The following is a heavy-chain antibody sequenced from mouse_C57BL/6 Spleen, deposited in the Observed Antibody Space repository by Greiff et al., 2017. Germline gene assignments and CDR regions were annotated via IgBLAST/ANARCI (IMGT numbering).Heavy chain of an antibody. D-gene: IGHD1-1*01. CDR2: IHPNSGST. J-gene: IGHJ1*03. CDR1: GYTFTSYW. Sequence: QVQLQQPGAELVKPGASVKLSCKASGYTFTSYWMHWVKQRPGQGLEWIGMIHPNSGSTNYNEKFKSKATLTVDKSSSTAYMHLSSLTSEDSAVYYCARPVVAPYWYFDVWGTGTTVTVSS. CDR3: ARPVVAPYWYFDV. V-gene: IGHV1-64*01.